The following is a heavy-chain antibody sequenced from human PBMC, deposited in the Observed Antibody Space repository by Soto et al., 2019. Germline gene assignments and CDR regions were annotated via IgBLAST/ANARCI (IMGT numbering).Heavy chain of an antibody. V-gene: IGHV3-30*18. D-gene: IGHD3-10*01. Sequence: QVQLVESGGGVVQPGRSLRLSCAASGFTFSSYGMHWVRQAPGKGLDWVAVISYDGSNKYYADSVKGRFTISRDNSKNTLYLQMNSLRAEDTAVYYCAKVGFGEYYYYYGMDVWGQGTTVTVSS. CDR3: AKVGFGEYYYYYGMDV. CDR2: ISYDGSNK. J-gene: IGHJ6*02. CDR1: GFTFSSYG.